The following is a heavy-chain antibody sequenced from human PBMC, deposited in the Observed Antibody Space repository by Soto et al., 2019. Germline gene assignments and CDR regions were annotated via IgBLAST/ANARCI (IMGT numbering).Heavy chain of an antibody. Sequence: EVQLVESGGGLVQPGGSLRLSCAASGFTFSNYWMYWVRQAPGKGLEWVSRINSDGSVSSHADSVRGGLTISRDNVKNTLYLHMDSLRAEDTAVYFCARGDCVGGTCYSLAGSFFYYMDVCGKGTTVTVFS. V-gene: IGHV3-74*02. CDR2: INSDGSVS. CDR3: ARGDCVGGTCYSLAGSFFYYMDV. J-gene: IGHJ6*03. CDR1: GFTFSNYW. D-gene: IGHD2-15*01.